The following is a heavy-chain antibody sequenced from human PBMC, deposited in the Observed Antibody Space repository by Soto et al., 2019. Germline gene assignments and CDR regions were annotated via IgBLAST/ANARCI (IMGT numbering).Heavy chain of an antibody. Sequence: PGGSLRLSCAASGITFSNYALSWVRQAPGKGLEWVSGISANGANTYYADSVKGRFTISRDNSKNTLSLQVNSLRADDAAVYFCAKEHGGVTYMITSYFDYWGRGALVPVSS. CDR2: ISANGANT. D-gene: IGHD3-16*01. J-gene: IGHJ4*02. CDR3: AKEHGGVTYMITSYFDY. V-gene: IGHV3-23*01. CDR1: GITFSNYA.